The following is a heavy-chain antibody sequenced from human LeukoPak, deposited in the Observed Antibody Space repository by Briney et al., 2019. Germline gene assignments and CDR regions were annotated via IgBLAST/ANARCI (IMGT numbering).Heavy chain of an antibody. V-gene: IGHV3-48*04. D-gene: IGHD3-9*01. Sequence: GGSLRLSCAASGFTFSSCSMTWVRQAPGKGLEWVSYISSSSTIYYADSVKGRFTISRDNAKNSLYLQMNSLRAEDTAVYYCARDILTGSQSRFQHWGQGTLVTVSS. CDR2: ISSSSTI. J-gene: IGHJ1*01. CDR1: GFTFSSCS. CDR3: ARDILTGSQSRFQH.